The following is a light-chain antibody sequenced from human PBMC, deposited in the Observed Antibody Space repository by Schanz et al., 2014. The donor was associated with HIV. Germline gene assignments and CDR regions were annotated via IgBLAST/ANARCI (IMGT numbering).Light chain of an antibody. Sequence: EIVLTQSPGTLSLSAGERATLSCRASQSVSSDYLAWYQQKPGQAPSLLIYGASSRATGIPDRFSGSGSGTDFTLTISRLEPEDFAVYYCQQRSTWPLSFAFGPGTKVDIK. J-gene: IGKJ3*01. CDR3: QQRSTWPLSFA. CDR2: GAS. V-gene: IGKV3D-20*02. CDR1: QSVSSDY.